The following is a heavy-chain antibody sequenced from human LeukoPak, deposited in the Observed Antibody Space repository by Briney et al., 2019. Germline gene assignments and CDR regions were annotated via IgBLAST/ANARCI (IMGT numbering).Heavy chain of an antibody. Sequence: GGSLRLSCAASGFTFSSYSMNWVRQAPGKGLEWVSYISSSSSTIYYADSVKGRFTISRDNAKNSLYLQMNSLRDEDTAVYYCATGQCELRSPAFDIWGQGTMVTVSP. V-gene: IGHV3-48*02. CDR3: ATGQCELRSPAFDI. CDR2: ISSSSSTI. CDR1: GFTFSSYS. D-gene: IGHD1-26*01. J-gene: IGHJ3*02.